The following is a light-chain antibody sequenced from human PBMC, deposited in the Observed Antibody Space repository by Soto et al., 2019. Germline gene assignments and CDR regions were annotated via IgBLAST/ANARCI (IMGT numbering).Light chain of an antibody. CDR3: KKYNSAPIT. CDR2: AAS. J-gene: IGKJ5*01. V-gene: IGKV1-27*01. Sequence: QMTQSPSSLSASVGDRVTSACRASQGISNYLAWYQQKLWKVPKLLIYAASTLQSGVPSRFSGSGSGTDFTLTISSLQPEDVATYYCKKYNSAPITFGQRTRLENK. CDR1: QGISNY.